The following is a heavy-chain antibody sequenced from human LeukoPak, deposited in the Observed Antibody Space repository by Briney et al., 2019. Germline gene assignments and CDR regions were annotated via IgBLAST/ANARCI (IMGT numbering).Heavy chain of an antibody. V-gene: IGHV3-30*18. J-gene: IGHJ4*02. CDR2: ISYDGSNK. CDR1: GFTFSSYG. Sequence: GGSLRLSCAASGFTFSSYGMHWVRQAPGKGLEWVAVISYDGSNKYYADSVKGRFTISRDNSKNTLYLQMNSLRAEDTAVYYCAKMTTDRLYFDYWGQGTLVTVSS. CDR3: AKMTTDRLYFDY. D-gene: IGHD1-1*01.